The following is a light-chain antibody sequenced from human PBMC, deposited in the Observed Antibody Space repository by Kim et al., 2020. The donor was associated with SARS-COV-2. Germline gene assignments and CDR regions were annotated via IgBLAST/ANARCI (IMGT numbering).Light chain of an antibody. CDR1: NIGSKS. J-gene: IGLJ3*02. Sequence: VAQGKTARITCGGDNIGSKSVHWYQQKPGQAPVVVIFYDTGRPSGVPERFSGSNSGDTATLTISWVEAGDEADYYCQVWDRSTNRVFGGGTQLTVL. CDR2: YDT. CDR3: QVWDRSTNRV. V-gene: IGLV3-21*04.